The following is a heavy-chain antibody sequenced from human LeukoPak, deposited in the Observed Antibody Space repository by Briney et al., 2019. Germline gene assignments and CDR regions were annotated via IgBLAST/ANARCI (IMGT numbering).Heavy chain of an antibody. D-gene: IGHD3-9*01. J-gene: IGHJ3*02. Sequence: ASVKVSCKASGYTFTGYYMHWVRQAPGQGLEWMGWINPNSGGTNYAQKFQGRVIMTRDTSISTAYMELSRLRSDDTAVYYCARGAGYDILTGYYKEDAFDIWGQGTMVTVSS. CDR3: ARGAGYDILTGYYKEDAFDI. V-gene: IGHV1-2*02. CDR2: INPNSGGT. CDR1: GYTFTGYY.